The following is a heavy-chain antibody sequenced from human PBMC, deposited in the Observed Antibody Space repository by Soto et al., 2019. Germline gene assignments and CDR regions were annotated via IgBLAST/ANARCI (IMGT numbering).Heavy chain of an antibody. V-gene: IGHV4-31*03. D-gene: IGHD6-6*01. CDR3: ARWVESSSSYAFDI. CDR1: GGSISSGGYY. J-gene: IGHJ3*02. CDR2: IYYSGST. Sequence: QVQLQESGPGLVKPSQTLSLTCTVSGGSISSGGYYWSWIRQHPGKGLEWIGYIYYSGSTYYNPSLKTRVTXXVXTXXNQFSLKLSSVTAADTAVYYCARWVESSSSYAFDIWGQGTMVTVSS.